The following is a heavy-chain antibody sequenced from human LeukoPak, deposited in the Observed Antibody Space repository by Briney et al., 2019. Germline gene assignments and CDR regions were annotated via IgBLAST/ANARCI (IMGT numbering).Heavy chain of an antibody. J-gene: IGHJ4*02. Sequence: GRSLRLSCAASGFTFSSYGMHWVRQAPGKGLEWVAVISYDGSNKYYADSVKGRFTISRDNSKNTLYLQMNSLRAEDTAVYYCAKGYYDFWSGCPLLDYWGQGTLVTVSS. D-gene: IGHD3-3*01. V-gene: IGHV3-30*18. CDR3: AKGYYDFWSGCPLLDY. CDR1: GFTFSSYG. CDR2: ISYDGSNK.